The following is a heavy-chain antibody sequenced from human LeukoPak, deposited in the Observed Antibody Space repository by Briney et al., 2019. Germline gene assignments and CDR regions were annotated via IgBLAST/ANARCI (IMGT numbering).Heavy chain of an antibody. D-gene: IGHD3-3*01. V-gene: IGHV3-23*01. J-gene: IGHJ6*02. CDR1: GFTFSSYA. CDR3: AKAPNYDFWSGYSKGYYYYGMDV. CDR2: ISGSGGST. Sequence: GGSLRLSCAASGFTFSSYAMHWVRQAPGKGLEWVSAISGSGGSTYYADSVKGRFTISRDNSRNTLYPQMNSLRAEDTAVYYCAKAPNYDFWSGYSKGYYYYGMDVWGQGTTVTVSS.